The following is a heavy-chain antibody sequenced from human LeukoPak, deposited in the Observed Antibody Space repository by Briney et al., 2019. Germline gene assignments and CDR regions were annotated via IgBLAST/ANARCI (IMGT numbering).Heavy chain of an antibody. V-gene: IGHV4-59*01. D-gene: IGHD5-18*01. CDR1: GGSISDKY. J-gene: IGHJ4*02. CDR3: ATVPGYSYGYGYFDY. CDR2: IHYSGTN. Sequence: SETLSLTCTVSGGSISDKYWSWIRQLPGKGLEWIGYIHYSGTNSYNPSLKSRVVISVDTSKNQFSLKLNSVTAADTAMYHCATVPGYSYGYGYFDYWGQGTLVTVSS.